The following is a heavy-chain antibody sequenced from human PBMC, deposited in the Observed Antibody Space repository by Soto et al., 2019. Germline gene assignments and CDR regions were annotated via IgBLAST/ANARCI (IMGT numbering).Heavy chain of an antibody. CDR2: MNPNSGNT. CDR1: GYTFTNYD. J-gene: IGHJ4*02. CDR3: ARGYYYGSGSSPDY. V-gene: IGHV1-8*01. Sequence: QVQLVQSGAEVKKPGASVKVSCKASGYTFTNYDINWVRQATGQGLEWMGWMNPNSGNTGYAQKFQGRVSMTRNNSLSTAYLALSSLRSEDTAVYYCARGYYYGSGSSPDYWGQGTLVTVSS. D-gene: IGHD3-10*01.